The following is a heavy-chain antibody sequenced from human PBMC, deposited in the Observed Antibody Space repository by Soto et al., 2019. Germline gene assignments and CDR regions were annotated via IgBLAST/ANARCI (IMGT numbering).Heavy chain of an antibody. D-gene: IGHD6-13*01. CDR3: ARDFKRYSSPRGGLDV. V-gene: IGHV4-59*12. CDR1: GGSISGYY. J-gene: IGHJ6*02. CDR2: IYYSGNT. Sequence: SETLSLTCTVSGGSISGYYWSWIRQPPGKRLEWIGCIYYSGNTYYNPSLKRRFSISVDTSKNQFSLQLSSVAVADTAVYYCARDFKRYSSPRGGLDVWGQGTPVTVSS.